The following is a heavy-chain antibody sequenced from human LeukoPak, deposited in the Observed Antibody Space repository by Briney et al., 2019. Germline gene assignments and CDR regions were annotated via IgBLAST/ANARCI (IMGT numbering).Heavy chain of an antibody. D-gene: IGHD6-19*01. V-gene: IGHV1-3*03. Sequence: ASVKVSCKASGYTFTSYAMHWVRQAPGQRLEWMGWINAGNGNTKYSQEFQGRVTITRDTSASTAYMEPSSLRSEDMAVYYCARGGWYSNYWFYMDVWGKGTTVTVSS. CDR3: ARGGWYSNYWFYMDV. CDR2: INAGNGNT. CDR1: GYTFTSYA. J-gene: IGHJ6*03.